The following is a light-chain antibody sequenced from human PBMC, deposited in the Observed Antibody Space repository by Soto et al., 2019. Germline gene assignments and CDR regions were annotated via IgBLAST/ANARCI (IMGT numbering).Light chain of an antibody. CDR1: QTISSTF. CDR2: GAS. J-gene: IGKJ4*01. V-gene: IGKV3-20*01. Sequence: EIVLTQSPGTLSLSPGERATLLCRASQTISSTFLAWYQQKPGQAPRILIYGASSRATGIPDRFSGSGSGTDFTLTISRLEPEDFAVYYCQRFGSSPTFGGGTKVEIK. CDR3: QRFGSSPT.